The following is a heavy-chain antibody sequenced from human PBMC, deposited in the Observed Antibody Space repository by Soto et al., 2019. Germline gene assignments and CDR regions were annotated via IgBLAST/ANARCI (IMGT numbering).Heavy chain of an antibody. CDR3: ARALRPPRGYGPQTDFDI. CDR1: GYTFTNYA. J-gene: IGHJ3*02. V-gene: IGHV1-3*01. CDR2: INAGDGDT. D-gene: IGHD5-12*01. Sequence: ASVKVSCKASGYTFTNYAMHWVRQAPGQRLEWMGWINAGDGDTKYSQRFQGRVTITRDTSASTAYMELSSLRSEDTAVYYCARALRPPRGYGPQTDFDIWGQGTMVPVSS.